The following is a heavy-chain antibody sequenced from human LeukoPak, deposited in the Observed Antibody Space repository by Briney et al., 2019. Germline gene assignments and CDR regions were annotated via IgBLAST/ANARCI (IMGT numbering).Heavy chain of an antibody. CDR2: VSYDGDTK. V-gene: IGHV3-30-3*01. CDR3: ARGSHGSGGRPFDP. D-gene: IGHD3-10*01. Sequence: PGGSLRLSCAASGFSFNTHAMDWVRQSPGKGLEWVAGVSYDGDTKYYADSVRGRFTVSRDNSKKTVSPDMNSLTPEDTAVYLCARGSHGSGGRPFDPWGQGTLVIVSS. J-gene: IGHJ5*02. CDR1: GFSFNTHA.